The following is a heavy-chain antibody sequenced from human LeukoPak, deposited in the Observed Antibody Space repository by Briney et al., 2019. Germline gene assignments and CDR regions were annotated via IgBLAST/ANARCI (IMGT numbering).Heavy chain of an antibody. J-gene: IGHJ4*02. CDR2: ISGSGGST. CDR1: GFTFSSYA. Sequence: GGSLRLSCAAPGFTFSSYAMSWVRQAPGKGLGWVSAISGSGGSTYYADSVKGRFTISRDNSKNTLHLQMNSLRAEDTAVYYCAKGIVNWGKYYFDYWGQGTLVTVSS. CDR3: AKGIVNWGKYYFDY. V-gene: IGHV3-23*01. D-gene: IGHD7-27*01.